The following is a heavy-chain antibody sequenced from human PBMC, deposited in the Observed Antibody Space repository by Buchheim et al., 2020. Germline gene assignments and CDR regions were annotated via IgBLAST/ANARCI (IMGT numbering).Heavy chain of an antibody. Sequence: QVQLVQSGAEVKKPGASVKASCKASGYTFTSYYMHWVRQAPGQGLEWMGIINPSGGSTSYAQKFQGRVTMTRDTSTSTVYMELSSLRSEDTAVYYCARDRMYYYGSGSTTLYYYYGMDVWGQGTT. CDR2: INPSGGST. J-gene: IGHJ6*02. CDR1: GYTFTSYY. CDR3: ARDRMYYYGSGSTTLYYYYGMDV. D-gene: IGHD3-10*01. V-gene: IGHV1-46*01.